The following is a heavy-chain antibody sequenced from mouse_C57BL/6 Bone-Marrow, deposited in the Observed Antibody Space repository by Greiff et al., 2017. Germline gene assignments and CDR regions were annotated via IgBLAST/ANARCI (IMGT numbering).Heavy chain of an antibody. CDR1: GFSFTSYA. J-gene: IGHJ2*01. Sequence: VMLVQSGPGLVAPSQSLSITCTVSGFSFTSYAISWVRQPPGKGLEWLGVIWTGGGTNYNSALTSRLSICTDNSKSQVFLKMNSLQTEDTAMYYCARKSAQATYYLDYWGQGTTLTVSS. V-gene: IGHV2-9-1*01. D-gene: IGHD3-2*02. CDR3: ARKSAQATYYLDY. CDR2: IWTGGGT.